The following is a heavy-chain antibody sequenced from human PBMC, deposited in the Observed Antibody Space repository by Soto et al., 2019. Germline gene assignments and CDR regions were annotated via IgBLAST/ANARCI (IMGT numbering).Heavy chain of an antibody. V-gene: IGHV1-46*03. D-gene: IGHD5-12*01. Sequence: XSVKVSFNASGYTFTSYSMHLVRQAPGQGLEWMGIINPSGGSTSYAQKFKGRVTMTRDTSTSTVYMELTSLRYEDTAVYYCARARRGGYDGEFDYWGQGTLVTVSS. J-gene: IGHJ4*02. CDR3: ARARRGGYDGEFDY. CDR1: GYTFTSYS. CDR2: INPSGGST.